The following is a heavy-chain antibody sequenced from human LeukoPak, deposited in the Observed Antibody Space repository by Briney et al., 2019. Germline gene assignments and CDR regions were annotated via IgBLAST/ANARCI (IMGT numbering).Heavy chain of an antibody. CDR2: ISDSGTTI. V-gene: IGHV3-11*01. Sequence: PGGSLTLSCAATGFTLSDYYMSWIRQAPGKGLEWLSYISDSGTTIYYAYSVKGRFTLSMHNTRKTLYLQMNRLRAEDTAVYYCARKLTAVTVHGPFDHWGQGTLVTVSS. D-gene: IGHD4-11*01. CDR1: GFTLSDYY. J-gene: IGHJ4*02. CDR3: ARKLTAVTVHGPFDH.